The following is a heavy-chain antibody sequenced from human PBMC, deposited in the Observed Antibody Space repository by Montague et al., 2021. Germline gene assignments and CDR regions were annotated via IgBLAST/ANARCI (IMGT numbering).Heavy chain of an antibody. CDR1: GGSFSGYY. CDR3: ARRGGTMVRGVKGYMDV. V-gene: IGHV4-34*01. J-gene: IGHJ6*03. Sequence: SETLSLTCAVYGGSFSGYYWSWIRQPPGKGLEWIGEINHSGSTYYNPSLKSRVTISVDTSKNQFSLKLSSVTAADTAVYYCARRGGTMVRGVKGYMDVWGKGTTVTVSS. CDR2: INHSGST. D-gene: IGHD3-10*01.